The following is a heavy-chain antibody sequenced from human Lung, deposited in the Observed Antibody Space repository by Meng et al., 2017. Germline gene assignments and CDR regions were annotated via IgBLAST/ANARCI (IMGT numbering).Heavy chain of an antibody. Sequence: QVRLQGSGPGLGKPSGTLSLTCAVSGGSISSDNWWSWVRQPPGKGLEWIGEIYHSGSTNYNPSLKSRITISVDKPKNQFSLTLSSVTAADTAVYYCTKNDFYCLGYWGQGTLVTVSS. CDR2: IYHSGST. V-gene: IGHV4-4*02. CDR1: GGSISSDNW. J-gene: IGHJ4*02. CDR3: TKNDFYCLGY. D-gene: IGHD2-21*01.